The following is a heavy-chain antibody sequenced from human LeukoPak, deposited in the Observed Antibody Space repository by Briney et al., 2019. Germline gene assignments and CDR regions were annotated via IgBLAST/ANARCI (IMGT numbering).Heavy chain of an antibody. CDR3: ARDRYGGIIDS. J-gene: IGHJ4*02. CDR2: IYPSGST. Sequence: PSETLSLTCSVSGGSTNTYFWSWIRQPAGKGLQWIGRIYPSGSTNYSPSLKSRLTMSVDTSNNQFSLNLTSVTAADTAIYFCARDRYGGIIDSWGQGTLVSVSS. CDR1: GGSTNTYF. V-gene: IGHV4-4*07. D-gene: IGHD1-1*01.